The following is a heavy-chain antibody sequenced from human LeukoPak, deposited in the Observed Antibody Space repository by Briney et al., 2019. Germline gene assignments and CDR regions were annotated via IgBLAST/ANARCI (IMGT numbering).Heavy chain of an antibody. CDR2: ISVYNGNT. V-gene: IGHV1-18*01. CDR1: GYTFTSYG. J-gene: IGHJ3*01. CDR3: ARVSVTLFGAVIILNAFDV. D-gene: IGHD3-3*01. Sequence: GASVKVSCKASGYTFTSYGLSWVRQAPGQGLEWMGWISVYNGNTNYAQKLQGRVTMTTDTSTSTAYMELRRLRSDDTAVYYCARVSVTLFGAVIILNAFDVWGQGTMVTVSS.